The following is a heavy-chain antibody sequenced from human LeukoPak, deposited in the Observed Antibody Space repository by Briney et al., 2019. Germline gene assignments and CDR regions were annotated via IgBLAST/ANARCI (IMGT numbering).Heavy chain of an antibody. CDR3: ATPIAEGDYFDY. D-gene: IGHD6-13*01. CDR1: GYIFTSYY. Sequence: ASVKGSCKASGYIFTSYYMHWVRQAPGQGLEWMGIINPSGGSTSYAQKFQGRVTMTRDMPPSTVYMELSSLRSEDTAVYYCATPIAEGDYFDYWGQGTLVTVSS. V-gene: IGHV1-46*01. J-gene: IGHJ4*02. CDR2: INPSGGST.